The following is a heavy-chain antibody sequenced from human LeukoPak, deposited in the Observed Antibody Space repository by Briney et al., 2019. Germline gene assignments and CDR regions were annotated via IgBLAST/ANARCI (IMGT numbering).Heavy chain of an antibody. CDR3: ARGRLPEQFGVGSDY. J-gene: IGHJ4*02. D-gene: IGHD3-10*01. Sequence: GGSLRLSCAASGFTFDDYGMSWVRQAPGKGLEWVSGINWSGGSTDYADSVKGRFTVSRDNVKNSLFLQMNSLRADDTALYFCARGRLPEQFGVGSDYWGQGTLVTVSS. V-gene: IGHV3-20*04. CDR2: INWSGGST. CDR1: GFTFDDYG.